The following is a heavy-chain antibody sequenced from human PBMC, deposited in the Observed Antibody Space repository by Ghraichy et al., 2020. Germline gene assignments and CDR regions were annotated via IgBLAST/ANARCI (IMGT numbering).Heavy chain of an antibody. J-gene: IGHJ4*02. CDR3: AKESSGGDIVVVPAAPFDY. CDR2: ISGSGGST. CDR1: GFTFSSYA. V-gene: IGHV3-23*01. D-gene: IGHD2-2*01. Sequence: GESLNISCAASGFTFSSYAMSWVRQAPGKGLEWVSAISGSGGSTYYADSVKGRFTISRDNSKNTLYLQMNSLRAEDTAVYYCAKESSGGDIVVVPAAPFDYWGQGTLVTVSS.